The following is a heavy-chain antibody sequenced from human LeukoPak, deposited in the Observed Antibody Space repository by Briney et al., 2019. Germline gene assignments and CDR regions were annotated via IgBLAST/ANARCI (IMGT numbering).Heavy chain of an antibody. J-gene: IGHJ4*02. CDR1: RLTLSSDY. CDR3: ARDSPNTVPTLQYFDY. V-gene: IGHV3-7*01. Sequence: PGGSLRLSCVASRLTLSSDYTSWVRQAPGKGLEWVAHIKQDGSEKYYVASEKGRFTICRDNAKNSLYLQMNSLSADDTAVYYSARDSPNTVPTLQYFDYWGQGTLVTVSS. CDR2: IKQDGSEK. D-gene: IGHD4-17*01.